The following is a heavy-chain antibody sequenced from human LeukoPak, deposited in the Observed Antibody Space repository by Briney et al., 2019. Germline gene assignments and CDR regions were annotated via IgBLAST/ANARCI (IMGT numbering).Heavy chain of an antibody. J-gene: IGHJ4*02. V-gene: IGHV3-30*03. CDR2: ISNGGSYK. D-gene: IGHD3-22*01. Sequence: PGRSLRLSCEASGFTFSTYGMHWVRQAPGKGLEWVAGISNGGSYKYYADSVKGRFTISRDNSRNTLYLQMNSLRAEDTAVYFCATDTSGYYLYWGQGTLVTVSS. CDR3: ATDTSGYYLY. CDR1: GFTFSTYG.